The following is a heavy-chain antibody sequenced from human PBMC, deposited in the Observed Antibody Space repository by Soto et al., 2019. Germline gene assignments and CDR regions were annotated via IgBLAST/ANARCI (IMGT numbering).Heavy chain of an antibody. J-gene: IGHJ4*02. V-gene: IGHV1-18*01. CDR1: GYTFSDYG. Sequence: QVQLVQSGADVKKPGASVKVSCKASGYTFSDYGVSWVRQAPGHGLEWMGWISSKNGNTNFAQKFRGRVTMTTDPSTSTVYMELRSLRPDDTAVYYCAREPPETPPDYWGQGTLVTVSS. CDR3: AREPPETPPDY. CDR2: ISSKNGNT.